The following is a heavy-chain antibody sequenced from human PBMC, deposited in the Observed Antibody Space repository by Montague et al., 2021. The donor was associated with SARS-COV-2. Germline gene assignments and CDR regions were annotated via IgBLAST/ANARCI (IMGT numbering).Heavy chain of an antibody. V-gene: IGHV4-61*02. CDR2: IHSSRGT. Sequence: TLSLTCTISGGSITSGSFYWSWIRQSAGKGVEWIGRIHSSRGTTYSPSFKGRVIMSVDTSKNQFSLRLTSMTAADSAVYYCARDHKRNELGDWFDPWGQGTQVIVSS. CDR3: ARDHKRNELGDWFDP. D-gene: IGHD1-1*01. CDR1: GGSITSGSFY. J-gene: IGHJ5*02.